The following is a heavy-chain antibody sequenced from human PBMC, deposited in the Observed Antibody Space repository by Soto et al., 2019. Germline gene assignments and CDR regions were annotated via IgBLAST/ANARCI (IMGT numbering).Heavy chain of an antibody. Sequence: PSETLSLTCSFSGDSVTSHYLTWIRQSPEKGLEWIGYMHYTGFSHYNPSLKSRLTISVDTSKNQFSLKLSSVTAADTAVYYCARGRGGWFINQLLNAFDRWGQGSMVTVSS. J-gene: IGHJ3*02. CDR1: GDSVTSHY. CDR3: ARGRGGWFINQLLNAFDR. CDR2: MHYTGFS. V-gene: IGHV4-59*02. D-gene: IGHD2-2*01.